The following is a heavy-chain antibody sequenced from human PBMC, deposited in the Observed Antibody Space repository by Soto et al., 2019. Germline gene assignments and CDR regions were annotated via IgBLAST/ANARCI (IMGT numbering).Heavy chain of an antibody. CDR3: ARDLGRGYWDY. D-gene: IGHD2-15*01. CDR2: ISSGSSTI. CDR1: GFTLSIYS. Sequence: EVQLMESGGGLVQPGGSLRLSCAAPGFTLSIYSMNWVRQAPGKGLEWVSFISSGSSTIYYADSVKGRFTISRDNAKNSLYLQMNSLRVEDTAVYYCARDLGRGYWDYWGQGTLVTVSS. V-gene: IGHV3-48*01. J-gene: IGHJ4*02.